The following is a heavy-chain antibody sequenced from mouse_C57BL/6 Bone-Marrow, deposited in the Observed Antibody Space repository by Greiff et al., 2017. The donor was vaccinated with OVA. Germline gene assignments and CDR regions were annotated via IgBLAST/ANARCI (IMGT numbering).Heavy chain of an antibody. J-gene: IGHJ1*03. V-gene: IGHV1-42*01. CDR1: GYSFTGYY. D-gene: IGHD1-1*01. CDR3: ARRRDYYGSSRFDV. Sequence: EVKLMESGPELVKPGASVKISCKASGYSFTGYYMNWVKQSPEKSLEWIGEINPSTGGTTYNQKFKAKATLTVDKSSSTAYMQLKSLTSEDSAVYYCARRRDYYGSSRFDVWGTGTTVTVSS. CDR2: INPSTGGT.